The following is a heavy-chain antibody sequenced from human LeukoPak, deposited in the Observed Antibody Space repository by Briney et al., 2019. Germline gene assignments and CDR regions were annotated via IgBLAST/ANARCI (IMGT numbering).Heavy chain of an antibody. D-gene: IGHD6-19*01. J-gene: IGHJ4*02. V-gene: IGHV1-2*02. CDR3: VRGRTGYSSGFPYFDY. Sequence: GASVKVSCKASGYTFKDYYLHWVRQAPGQGLEWMRWINPNSGGTNSAQNFQGRVTMTRDTSTSTVYMELTSLRSDDTAVYFCVRGRTGYSSGFPYFDYWGQGTLVTVSS. CDR2: INPNSGGT. CDR1: GYTFKDYY.